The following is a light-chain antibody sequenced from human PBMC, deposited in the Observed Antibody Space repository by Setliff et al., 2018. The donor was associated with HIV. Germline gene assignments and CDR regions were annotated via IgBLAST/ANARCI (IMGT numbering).Light chain of an antibody. Sequence: QSALTQPASVSGSPGQSITISCTGTSSDVGGYSYVSWYQQHPDKAPKLMIYDVTNRPSGVSNRFSGSKSGNTASLTISRVEAGDEADYYCQVWDSSSDHPYVFGTGTKVTVL. J-gene: IGLJ1*01. CDR3: QVWDSSSDHPYV. CDR2: DVT. CDR1: SSDVGGYSY. V-gene: IGLV2-14*03.